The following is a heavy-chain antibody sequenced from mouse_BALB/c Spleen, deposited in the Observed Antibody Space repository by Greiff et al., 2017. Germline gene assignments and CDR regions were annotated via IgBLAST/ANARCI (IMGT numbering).Heavy chain of an antibody. D-gene: IGHD1-2*01. V-gene: IGHV5-6-5*01. CDR1: GFTFSSSA. J-gene: IGHJ4*01. Sequence: EVKLVESGGGLVKPGGSLKLSCAASGFTFSSSAMSWVRQTPEKRLEWVASISSGGSTYYPDSVKGRFTISRDNARNILYLQMSSLRSEDTAMYYCARGLTASYAMDYWGQGTSVTVSA. CDR2: ISSGGST. CDR3: ARGLTASYAMDY.